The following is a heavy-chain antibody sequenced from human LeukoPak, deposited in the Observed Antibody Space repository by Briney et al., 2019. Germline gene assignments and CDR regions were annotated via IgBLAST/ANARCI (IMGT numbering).Heavy chain of an antibody. D-gene: IGHD2-2*01. V-gene: IGHV4-39*01. Sequence: SETLSLTCTVSGGSISSSSYCWGWIRQPPGKGLEWIGSIYYSGSTYYNPSLKSRVTISVDTSKNQFPLKLSSVTAADTAVYYCARVVVPASAPRENNWFDPWGQGTLVTVSS. CDR1: GGSISSSSYC. J-gene: IGHJ5*02. CDR2: IYYSGST. CDR3: ARVVVPASAPRENNWFDP.